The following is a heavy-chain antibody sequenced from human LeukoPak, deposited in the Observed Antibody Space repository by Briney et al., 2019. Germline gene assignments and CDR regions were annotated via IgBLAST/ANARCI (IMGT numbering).Heavy chain of an antibody. J-gene: IGHJ4*02. CDR1: GGSISSGDYY. V-gene: IGHV4-30-4*01. CDR3: ARDGYSGYDTGFDY. Sequence: PSETLSHTRTVSGGSISSGDYYWSWIRQPPGKGLEWIGYIYYSGSTYYNPSLKSRVTISVDTSKNQFSLKLSSVTAADTAVYYCARDGYSGYDTGFDYWGQGTLVTVSS. D-gene: IGHD5-12*01. CDR2: IYYSGST.